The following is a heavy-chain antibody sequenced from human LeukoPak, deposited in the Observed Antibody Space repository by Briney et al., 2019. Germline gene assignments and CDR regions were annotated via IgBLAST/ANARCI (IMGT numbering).Heavy chain of an antibody. Sequence: SETLSLTCTVSGYSISSGYYWGWIRQPPGKGLEWIGSIYHSGSTYYNPSLKSRVTISVDTSKNQFSLKLSSVTAADTAVYYCARDNIVVVAATKAYYLDYWGQGTLVTVSS. D-gene: IGHD2-15*01. CDR1: GYSISSGYY. CDR2: IYHSGST. CDR3: ARDNIVVVAATKAYYLDY. V-gene: IGHV4-38-2*02. J-gene: IGHJ4*02.